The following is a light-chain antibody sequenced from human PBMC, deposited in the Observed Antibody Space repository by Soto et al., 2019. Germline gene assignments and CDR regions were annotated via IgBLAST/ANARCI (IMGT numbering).Light chain of an antibody. CDR2: DAS. CDR1: QNISVW. Sequence: DIQMTQSPSTLSASVGDGVTITCRASQNISVWLAWYQQRPGKAPKFLIYDASSLEIGVPSRFSVSESGTESNLPNRSLQPGDFATYYCQQYDSSSPTFGQGTNLEIK. CDR3: QQYDSSSPT. J-gene: IGKJ2*01. V-gene: IGKV1-5*01.